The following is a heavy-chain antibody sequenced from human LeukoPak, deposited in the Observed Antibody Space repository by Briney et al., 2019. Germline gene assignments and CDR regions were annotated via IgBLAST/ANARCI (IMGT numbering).Heavy chain of an antibody. V-gene: IGHV3-7*01. CDR2: IKQDGSEG. CDR1: GFTFSDYW. Sequence: PGGSLRLSFAASGFTFSDYWMTWVRQAPGKGLEWVANIKQDGSEGYYVDSVKGRFTVSRDNAKSSLYLQLNSLRAEDTAVYYCATRSCSISACRASSYHCMDFWGKGTTVTVSS. D-gene: IGHD2-2*01. CDR3: ATRSCSISACRASSYHCMDF. J-gene: IGHJ6*03.